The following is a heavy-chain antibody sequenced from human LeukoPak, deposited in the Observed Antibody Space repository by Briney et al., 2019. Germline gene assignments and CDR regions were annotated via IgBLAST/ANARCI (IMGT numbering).Heavy chain of an antibody. J-gene: IGHJ4*02. CDR2: IFGSGGSP. CDR3: GKTTAGYSSGQKPTWPVDY. CDR1: GCTFGSFA. V-gene: IGHV3-23*01. Sequence: GGSLRLSCEASGCTFGSFAMYWVRQAPGKGLDWIAGIFGSGGSPHYADSVKGRCTISRDNSKNTGYLQINSLRAEDTAVYYCGKTTAGYSSGQKPTWPVDYWGQGTLVTVSS. D-gene: IGHD5-18*01.